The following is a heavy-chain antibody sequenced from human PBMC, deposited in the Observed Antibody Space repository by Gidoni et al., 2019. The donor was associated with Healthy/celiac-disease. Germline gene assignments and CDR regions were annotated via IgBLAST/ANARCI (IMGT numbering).Heavy chain of an antibody. Sequence: EVQLVESGGGLVKPGGSLRLSCAASGFTFSSYSMHWVRQAPGKGLEWVSSISSSGSTIYYADSVKGRFTISRDNAKNSLYLQMNSLRAEDTAVYYCARDLAYCGGDCYTGNYGMDVWGQGTTVTVSS. J-gene: IGHJ6*02. D-gene: IGHD2-21*02. CDR3: ARDLAYCGGDCYTGNYGMDV. CDR1: GFTFSSYS. V-gene: IGHV3-21*01. CDR2: ISSSGSTI.